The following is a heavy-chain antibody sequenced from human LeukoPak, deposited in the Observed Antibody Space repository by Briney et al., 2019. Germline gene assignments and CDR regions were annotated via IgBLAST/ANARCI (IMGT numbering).Heavy chain of an antibody. J-gene: IGHJ6*03. Sequence: SETLSLTCAVYGGSFSGYYWSWIRQPPGKGLEWIGEINHSGSTNYNPSLKSRVTISVDTSKNQFSLKLSSVTAADTAVYYCARGRRNSVSKLYRPVYYYYMDVWGKGTTVTVSS. D-gene: IGHD5/OR15-5a*01. CDR2: INHSGST. V-gene: IGHV4-34*01. CDR3: ARGRRNSVSKLYRPVYYYYMDV. CDR1: GGSFSGYY.